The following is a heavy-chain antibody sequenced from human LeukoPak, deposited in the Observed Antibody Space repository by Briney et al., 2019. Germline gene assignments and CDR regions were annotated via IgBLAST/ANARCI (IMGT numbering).Heavy chain of an antibody. Sequence: SQTLSLTCAISGDSVSSNSAAWNWIRQSPSRGLEWLGRTYYRSKWYNDYAVSVKSRITINPDTSKNQFSLQLNSVTPEDTAVYYCASNIDSSGYDGGLGFDYWGQGTLVTVSS. V-gene: IGHV6-1*01. CDR3: ASNIDSSGYDGGLGFDY. D-gene: IGHD3-22*01. CDR1: GDSVSSNSAA. CDR2: TYYRSKWYN. J-gene: IGHJ4*02.